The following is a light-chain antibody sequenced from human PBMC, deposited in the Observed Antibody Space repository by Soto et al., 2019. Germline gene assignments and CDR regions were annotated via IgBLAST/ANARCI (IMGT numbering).Light chain of an antibody. V-gene: IGKV4-1*01. CDR3: QQYYSTPRT. Sequence: DIVMTQSPDSLAVSLGERATINCKSSQSVLYSSNNKNYLAWYQQKPGQPPKLLIYWASTRESGVPDRFSGSGSGTDFTLTSSSLQAGDVAVYYCQQYYSTPRTFGQGTQLEIK. CDR1: QSVLYSSNNKNY. CDR2: WAS. J-gene: IGKJ2*01.